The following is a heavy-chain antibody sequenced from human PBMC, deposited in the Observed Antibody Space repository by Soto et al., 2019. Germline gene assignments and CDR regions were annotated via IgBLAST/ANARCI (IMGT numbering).Heavy chain of an antibody. CDR3: ARGGLSTGHYYGMDV. J-gene: IGHJ6*02. Sequence: EAQLEESGGGLVQPGGSLRLSCAASGFTFGNYWMHWVRQAPGRGLVWVSRIHIDGSFTSYADSVKGRFTMSRDNSKKMLFFQMYSLSAEDTAVYYCARGGLSTGHYYGMDVWGQGTTVTVSS. CDR2: IHIDGSFT. CDR1: GFTFGNYW. V-gene: IGHV3-74*01. D-gene: IGHD4-4*01.